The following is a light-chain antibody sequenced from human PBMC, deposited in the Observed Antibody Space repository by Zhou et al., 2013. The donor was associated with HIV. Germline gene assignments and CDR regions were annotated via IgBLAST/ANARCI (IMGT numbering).Light chain of an antibody. V-gene: IGKV3-20*01. J-gene: IGKJ1*01. CDR3: QHYGSSRT. CDR1: QSVSSSY. Sequence: EIVLTQSPGTLSLPPGERATLSCRASQSVSSSYLAWYQQKPGQAPRLLIYGASSRATGIPDRFSGSGSGTDFTLTISRLEPEDFAVYYCQHYGSSRTFGQGTKVEIK. CDR2: GAS.